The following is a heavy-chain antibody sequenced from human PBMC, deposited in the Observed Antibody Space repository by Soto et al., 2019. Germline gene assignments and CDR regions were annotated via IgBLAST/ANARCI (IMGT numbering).Heavy chain of an antibody. CDR1: CNSFTSYC. CDR3: ARTVVRGVTLFPQHDYHYGMDV. J-gene: IGHJ6*02. CDR2: IDPSDSYT. V-gene: IGHV5-10-1*01. Sequence: VESLATCREGFCNSFTSYCISWVPQMPGKRAEWMGRIDPSDSYTNYSPSFQGHVTISADKSISTAYLQWSSLKASDTAMYYCARTVVRGVTLFPQHDYHYGMDVWGQGTTVTVSS. D-gene: IGHD3-10*01.